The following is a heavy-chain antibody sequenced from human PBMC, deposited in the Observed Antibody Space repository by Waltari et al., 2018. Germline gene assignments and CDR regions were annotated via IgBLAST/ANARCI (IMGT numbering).Heavy chain of an antibody. V-gene: IGHV3-33*08. J-gene: IGHJ4*02. CDR3: AKGTQLAITLED. CDR1: GFTFSNYA. D-gene: IGHD5-12*01. CDR2: IWYDGSKQ. Sequence: QAQLVESGGGVVPPGRSLRLSCAASGFTFSNYAMHWVRQAPGKGLGWVAVIWYDGSKQNYADSVKGRFTVSRDNSNNTLYLQMNSLRTEDTALYFCAKGTQLAITLEDWGPGTLVTVSS.